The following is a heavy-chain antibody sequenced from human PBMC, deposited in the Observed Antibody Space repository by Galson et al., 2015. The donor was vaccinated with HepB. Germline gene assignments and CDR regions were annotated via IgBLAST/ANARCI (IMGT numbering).Heavy chain of an antibody. Sequence: SVKVSCKASGYTFTSYAMHWVRQAPGQRLEWMGWINAGNGNTKYSQKFQGRVTITRDTSASTAYMELSSLRSEDTAVYYCARDTMVRGSRGAFDIWGQGTMVTVSS. CDR1: GYTFTSYA. V-gene: IGHV1-3*01. CDR3: ARDTMVRGSRGAFDI. D-gene: IGHD3-10*01. J-gene: IGHJ3*02. CDR2: INAGNGNT.